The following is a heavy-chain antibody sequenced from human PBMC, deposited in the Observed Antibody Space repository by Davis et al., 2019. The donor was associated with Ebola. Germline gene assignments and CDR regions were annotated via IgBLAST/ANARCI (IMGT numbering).Heavy chain of an antibody. J-gene: IGHJ6*02. CDR1: GYTFTNYG. CDR3: ARWSPRIEYYYYGMDV. Sequence: ASVTVSCKASGYTFTNYGITWVRQAPGQGREWMGWINPHNGNTNYAQNVQGRVIMTSDTATTTAYMEVGSLRSEDTAVYYCARWSPRIEYYYYGMDVWGQGTTVTVSS. D-gene: IGHD2-15*01. V-gene: IGHV1-18*04. CDR2: INPHNGNT.